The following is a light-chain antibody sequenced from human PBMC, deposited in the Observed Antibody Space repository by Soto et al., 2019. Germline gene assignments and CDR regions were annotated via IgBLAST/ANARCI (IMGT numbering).Light chain of an antibody. CDR3: SLYTSENTYV. J-gene: IGLJ1*01. Sequence: QSVLTQPPSVSGSPGQSVTISCTGTSTDLVSYNRVSWYQQPPGTAPKLIIYEASNRPSGVPDRFSGSKSGNTASLTISGLQAADEADYYCSLYTSENTYVFGTGTRSPS. V-gene: IGLV2-18*01. CDR2: EAS. CDR1: STDLVSYNR.